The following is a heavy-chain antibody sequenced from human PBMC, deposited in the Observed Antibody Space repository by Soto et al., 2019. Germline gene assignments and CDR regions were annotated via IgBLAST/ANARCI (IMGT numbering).Heavy chain of an antibody. CDR1: GGTFSSYA. J-gene: IGHJ5*02. CDR3: ARGGITLGRWFDP. Sequence: SVEVSCKASGGTFSSYAISWVRQAPGQGLEWMGGIIPIFGTANYAQKFQGRVTITADKSTSTAYMELSSLRSEDTAVYYCARGGITLGRWFDPWGQGTLVPVYS. V-gene: IGHV1-69*06. CDR2: IIPIFGTA. D-gene: IGHD3-10*01.